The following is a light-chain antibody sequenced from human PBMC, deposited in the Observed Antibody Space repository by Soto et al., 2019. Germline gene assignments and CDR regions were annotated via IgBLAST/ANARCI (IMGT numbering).Light chain of an antibody. CDR2: GAS. CDR1: QSVSSSY. J-gene: IGKJ1*01. V-gene: IGKV3-20*01. Sequence: EIVLTQSPGTLSLSPGERATLSCRASQSVSSSYLAWYQQKPGQAPRLLIYGASSRAPGIPDRFSGSGSGTDFTLTISRLEPEDFAVYSCQQYDSTTRRFGQGTKVEI. CDR3: QQYDSTTRR.